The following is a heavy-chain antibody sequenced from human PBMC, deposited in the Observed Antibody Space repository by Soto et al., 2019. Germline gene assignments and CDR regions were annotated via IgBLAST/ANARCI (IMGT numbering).Heavy chain of an antibody. V-gene: IGHV4-61*01. Sequence: QVQLQESGPGLVKPSETLSLTCTVSGGSVSSGSYYWSWIRQPPGKGLEWIGYIYYSGSTNYNPSLNSRVTISVDTSKNQFSLRLSSVAAAVTAVYYCARGPDYYDSSGYYSPPDYWGQGTLVTVSS. J-gene: IGHJ4*02. CDR1: GGSVSSGSYY. D-gene: IGHD3-22*01. CDR3: ARGPDYYDSSGYYSPPDY. CDR2: IYYSGST.